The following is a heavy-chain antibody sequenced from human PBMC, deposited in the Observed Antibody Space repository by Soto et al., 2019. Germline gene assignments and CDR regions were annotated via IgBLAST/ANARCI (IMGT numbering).Heavy chain of an antibody. V-gene: IGHV1-69*06. CDR3: ATVDISTWIDGMDV. D-gene: IGHD2-2*01. CDR2: TFPMFGKA. CDR1: GGTFSSYA. J-gene: IGHJ6*02. Sequence: ASVKVSCKASGGTFSSYAISWVRQAPGQGLEWMGGTFPMFGKANYAQKFQGRVTISADKSTSTAYMELSSLRSEDTAVYYCATVDISTWIDGMDVWGQGTTVTVSS.